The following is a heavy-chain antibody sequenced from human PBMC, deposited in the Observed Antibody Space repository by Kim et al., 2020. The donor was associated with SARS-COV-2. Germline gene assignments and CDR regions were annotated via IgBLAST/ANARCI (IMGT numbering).Heavy chain of an antibody. D-gene: IGHD2-15*01. CDR1: GFTFSNYW. CDR2: MNQDGSEK. J-gene: IGHJ4*02. V-gene: IGHV3-7*01. CDR3: ARGDNASGDY. Sequence: GGSLRLSCAVSGFTFSNYWMSWVRQAPGKGLEWVANMNQDGSEKYYVDSVKGRFTIPRDNAKNSLYLQTDSLRAEDTAVYYCARGDNASGDYWGQGTLVTVSS.